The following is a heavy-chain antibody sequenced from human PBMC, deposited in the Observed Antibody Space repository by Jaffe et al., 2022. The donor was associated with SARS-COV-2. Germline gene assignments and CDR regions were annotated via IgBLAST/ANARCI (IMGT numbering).Heavy chain of an antibody. CDR3: AKGRYDGYPGWFDP. Sequence: EVQLVESGGGLVQPGGSLRLSCVASGFTFGSYAMTWVRQAPGKGPQWVSAISGSGTSTYQTDSVKGRFTISRDNSKNTLYLQMNSLRIDDTAVYYCAKGRYDGYPGWFDPWGQGTLVTVSS. J-gene: IGHJ5*02. CDR2: ISGSGTST. D-gene: IGHD5-12*01. V-gene: IGHV3-23*04. CDR1: GFTFGSYA.